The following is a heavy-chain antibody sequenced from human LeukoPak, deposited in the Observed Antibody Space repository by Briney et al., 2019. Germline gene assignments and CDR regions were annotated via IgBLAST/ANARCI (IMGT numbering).Heavy chain of an antibody. CDR1: GFTFSSYS. J-gene: IGHJ4*02. Sequence: GGSLRLSCAASGFTFSSYSMNWVRQAPGKGLEWVSYISSSSSTIYYADSVKGRFTISGDNAKNPLYLQMNSLRAEDTAVYYCARVTMVRGVNYWGQGTLVTVSS. CDR2: ISSSSSTI. CDR3: ARVTMVRGVNY. V-gene: IGHV3-48*01. D-gene: IGHD3-10*01.